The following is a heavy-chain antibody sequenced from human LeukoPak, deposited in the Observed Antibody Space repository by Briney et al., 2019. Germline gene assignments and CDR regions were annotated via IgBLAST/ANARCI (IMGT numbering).Heavy chain of an antibody. CDR1: GGTFSSYA. D-gene: IGHD3-22*01. CDR2: IIPIFGTA. J-gene: IGHJ4*02. Sequence: SVKVSCKASGGTFSSYAISWVRQAPGQGLEWMGGIIPIFGTANYAQKFQGRVTITTDESTSTAYMELSSLRSEDTAVYYCARVTYYYDSSGYYYPMDYWGQGTLVAVSS. V-gene: IGHV1-69*05. CDR3: ARVTYYYDSSGYYYPMDY.